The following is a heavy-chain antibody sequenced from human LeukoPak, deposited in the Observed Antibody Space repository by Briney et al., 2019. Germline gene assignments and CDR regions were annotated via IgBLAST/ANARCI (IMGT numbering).Heavy chain of an antibody. CDR3: ASGGDAFSTYY. CDR1: GFTFTDYW. Sequence: PGGSLRLSCAASGFTFTDYWMHWARQTPGKGLVWFSRITIDGSDTTYADSVKGRFTISRDNAQNTVYLQMNSLRAEDTAIYYCASGGDAFSTYYWGQGTLVTVSS. D-gene: IGHD2-21*01. V-gene: IGHV3-74*01. CDR2: ITIDGSDT. J-gene: IGHJ4*02.